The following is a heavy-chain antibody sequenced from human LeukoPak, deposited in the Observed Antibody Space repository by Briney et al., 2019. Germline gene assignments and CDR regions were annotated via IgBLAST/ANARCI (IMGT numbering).Heavy chain of an antibody. D-gene: IGHD1-7*01. CDR2: INTNTGNP. CDR3: ARDHFRGITGTTGEFDP. V-gene: IGHV7-4-1*02. J-gene: IGHJ5*02. Sequence: GASVKVSCKASGYTFTSYTMNWVRQAPGQGLEWMGWINTNTGNPTYAQGFTGRFVFSLDTSVSTAYLQISSLKAEDTAVYYCARDHFRGITGTTGEFDPWGQGTLVTVSS. CDR1: GYTFTSYT.